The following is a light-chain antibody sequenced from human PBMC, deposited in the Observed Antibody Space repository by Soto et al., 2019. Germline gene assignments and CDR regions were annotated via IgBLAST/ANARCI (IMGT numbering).Light chain of an antibody. V-gene: IGLV2-14*03. CDR1: SSEIGGYDY. Sequence: SSLNQPASVSWAPWESIPLFLTWTSSEIGGYDYVSWYQQLPGKAPKLMIYDVNNRPSGASNRFSGSKSGNTASLTISGLQAEDEADYYCSSYTSSSTHVFGTGTKVTVL. CDR3: SSYTSSSTHV. J-gene: IGLJ1*01. CDR2: DVN.